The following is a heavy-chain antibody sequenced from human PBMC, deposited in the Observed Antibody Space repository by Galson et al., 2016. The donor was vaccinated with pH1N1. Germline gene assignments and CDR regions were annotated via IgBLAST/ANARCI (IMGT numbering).Heavy chain of an antibody. D-gene: IGHD4-17*01. V-gene: IGHV2-70*01. CDR1: GFSLSTSGMC. J-gene: IGHJ4*02. CDR2: LDWDDNK. CDR3: ARNLYGDYSHYFDY. Sequence: PALVKPTQTLTLTCTFSGFSLSTSGMCVSWIRQPPGQALEWLALLDWDDNKYYSTAPKTRLTISKDTSTNQLVLTMTNMDPVDTATYYRARNLYGDYSHYFDYWGQGTLVTVSS.